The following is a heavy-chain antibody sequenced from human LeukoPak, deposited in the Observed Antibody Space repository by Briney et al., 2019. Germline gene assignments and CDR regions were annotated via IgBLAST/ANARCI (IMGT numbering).Heavy chain of an antibody. Sequence: ASVKVSCKASGYTFTSYDINWVRQATGQGLEWMGWMNPNSGNTGYAQKFQGRVTMTRNTSISTAYMELSSLRSEDTAVYYCARAADYSNYVGWFDPGAREPWSPSPQ. CDR2: MNPNSGNT. J-gene: IGHJ5*02. V-gene: IGHV1-8*01. CDR3: ARAADYSNYVGWFDP. D-gene: IGHD4-4*01. CDR1: GYTFTSYD.